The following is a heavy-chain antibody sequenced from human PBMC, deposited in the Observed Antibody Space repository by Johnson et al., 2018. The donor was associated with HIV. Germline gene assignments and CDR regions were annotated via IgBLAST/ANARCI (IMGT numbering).Heavy chain of an antibody. V-gene: IGHV3-30*02. CDR1: GFTFSRYG. J-gene: IGHJ3*02. Sequence: VQLVESGGGVVQTGGSLRLSCAASGFTFSRYGMHWVRQAPGKGLEWVAFIRYDGSNKYYADSVKGRFTISRDNSKNTLYLQMNSLRAEDTAVYYCAKDMRQWELLDAFDIWGQGTMVTVSS. CDR2: IRYDGSNK. CDR3: AKDMRQWELLDAFDI. D-gene: IGHD1-26*01.